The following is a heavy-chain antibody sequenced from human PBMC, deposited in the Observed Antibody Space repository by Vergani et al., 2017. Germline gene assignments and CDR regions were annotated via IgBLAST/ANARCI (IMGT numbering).Heavy chain of an antibody. CDR2: ISAYNGNT. V-gene: IGHV1-18*01. J-gene: IGHJ6*03. Sequence: QVQLVQSGAEVKKPGASVKVSCKASGYTFTSYGISWVRQAPGQGLEWMGWISAYNGNTNYAQKLQGRVTITADESTSTAYMELSSLRSEDTAVYYCARVDCSSTSCYDYYYYMDVWGKGTTVTVSS. CDR3: ARVDCSSTSCYDYYYYMDV. CDR1: GYTFTSYG. D-gene: IGHD2-2*01.